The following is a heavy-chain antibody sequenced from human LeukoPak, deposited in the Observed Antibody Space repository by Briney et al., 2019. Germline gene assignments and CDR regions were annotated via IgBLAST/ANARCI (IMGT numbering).Heavy chain of an antibody. CDR3: AGASGYASDAFDI. J-gene: IGHJ3*02. CDR1: GYTFSSYG. CDR2: IRAYNGNT. V-gene: IGHV1-18*01. D-gene: IGHD5-12*01. Sequence: GASVKVSCKASGYTFSSYGFAWVRQAPGQGLEWMGWIRAYNGNTNYAQKVQGRVTMTTDTSTSTAYMELRSLRSDDTAVYYCAGASGYASDAFDIWGQGTLVTVSS.